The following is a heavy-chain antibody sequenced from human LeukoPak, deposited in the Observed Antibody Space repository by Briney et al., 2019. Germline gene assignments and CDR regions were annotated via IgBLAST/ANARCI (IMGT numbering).Heavy chain of an antibody. D-gene: IGHD5-18*01. CDR2: IYSGGIT. V-gene: IGHV3-53*04. Sequence: GGSLRLSCVASGFTVSTNYMSWVRQAPGKGLEWVSVIYSGGITYYAGSVKGRFTISRHDSKNTVYLQMNSLRAEDTALYYCARVAPGYTYAYGAPYYFDNWGQGTLVTVSS. CDR1: GFTVSTNY. J-gene: IGHJ4*02. CDR3: ARVAPGYTYAYGAPYYFDN.